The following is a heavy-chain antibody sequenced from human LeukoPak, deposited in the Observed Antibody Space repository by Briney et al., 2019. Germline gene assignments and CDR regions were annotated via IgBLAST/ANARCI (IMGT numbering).Heavy chain of an antibody. J-gene: IGHJ4*02. V-gene: IGHV3-7*01. CDR3: ARDLEISGSSGSGY. CDR2: IKQDGSEK. Sequence: GGSLRLSCAASGFTFSSYGMHWVRQAPGKGLEWVANIKQDGSEKYYVDSVKGRFTISRDNAKNSLYLQMNSLRAEDTAVYYCARDLEISGSSGSGYWGQGTLVTVSS. D-gene: IGHD6-19*01. CDR1: GFTFSSYG.